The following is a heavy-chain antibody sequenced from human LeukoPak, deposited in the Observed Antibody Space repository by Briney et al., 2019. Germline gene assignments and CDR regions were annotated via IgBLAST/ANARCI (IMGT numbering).Heavy chain of an antibody. CDR1: GFTFGGYG. CDR2: IAYDGSRA. D-gene: IGHD1-14*01. V-gene: IGHV3-33*01. J-gene: IGHJ4*02. Sequence: QPGRSLRLSCAGSGFTFGGYGMHWFRQTPGKRLEWVAVIAYDGSRAFYADSVKGRFTISRDNSKNTMSVQMDDLRAEDTAVYYCTRYNNDHFDYWGQGTLVTVSS. CDR3: TRYNNDHFDY.